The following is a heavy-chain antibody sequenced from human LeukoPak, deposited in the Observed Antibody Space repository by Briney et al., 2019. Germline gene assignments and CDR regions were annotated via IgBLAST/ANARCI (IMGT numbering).Heavy chain of an antibody. D-gene: IGHD3-10*01. CDR3: AREGYYGSGSPPSLYFDY. V-gene: IGHV3-30-3*01. J-gene: IGHJ4*02. CDR2: TSSDLNVK. Sequence: GGSLRLSCAASGFAFRNYVIHRVRQAPGKGLEWVAVTSSDLNVKLYADSVKGRFTISRDNSRSTLYLQMNSLRPEDTAIYYCAREGYYGSGSPPSLYFDYWGQGTLVTVSS. CDR1: GFAFRNYV.